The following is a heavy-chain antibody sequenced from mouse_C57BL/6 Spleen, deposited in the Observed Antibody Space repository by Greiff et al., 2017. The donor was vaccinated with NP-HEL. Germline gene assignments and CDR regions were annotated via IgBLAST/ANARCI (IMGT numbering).Heavy chain of an antibody. V-gene: IGHV5-9*04. CDR1: GFTFSSYT. D-gene: IGHD2-10*02. CDR2: ISGGGGNT. CDR3: ARREYGNYEGAWFAY. Sequence: EVQLVESGGGLVKPGGSLKLSCAASGFTFSSYTMSWVRQTPEKRLEWVATISGGGGNTYYPDSVKGRFTISRDNAKNTLYLQMSSLRSEDTAVYYCARREYGNYEGAWFAYWGQGTLVTVSA. J-gene: IGHJ3*01.